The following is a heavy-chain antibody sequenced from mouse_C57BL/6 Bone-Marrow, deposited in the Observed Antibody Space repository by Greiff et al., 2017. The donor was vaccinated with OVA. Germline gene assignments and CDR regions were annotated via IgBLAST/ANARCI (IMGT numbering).Heavy chain of an antibody. D-gene: IGHD2-2*01. V-gene: IGHV5-12*01. Sequence: EVQRVESGGGLVQPGGSLKLSCAASGFTFSDYYMYWVRQTPEKRLEWVAYISNGGGSTYYPDTVKGRFTISRDNAKNTLYLQMSRLKSEDTAMYYCARHEWSRGAYWGKGTLVTVSA. CDR3: ARHEWSRGAY. CDR2: ISNGGGST. CDR1: GFTFSDYY. J-gene: IGHJ3*01.